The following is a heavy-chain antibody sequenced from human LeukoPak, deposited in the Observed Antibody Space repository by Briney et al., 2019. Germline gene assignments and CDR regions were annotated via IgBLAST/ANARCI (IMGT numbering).Heavy chain of an antibody. Sequence: GGSLRLSCAASGFTFSSYEMNWVRQAPGKGLEWVSYISSSGSTIYYADSVKGRFTISRDNAKNSLYLQMNSLRAEDTAVYYCARVGTTSNFYYYYGMDVWGQGTTVTVSS. CDR2: ISSSGSTI. CDR1: GFTFSSYE. J-gene: IGHJ6*02. CDR3: ARVGTTSNFYYYYGMDV. V-gene: IGHV3-48*03. D-gene: IGHD2/OR15-2a*01.